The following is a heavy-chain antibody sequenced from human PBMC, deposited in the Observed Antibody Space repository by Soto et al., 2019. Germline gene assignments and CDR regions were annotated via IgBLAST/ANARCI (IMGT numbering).Heavy chain of an antibody. J-gene: IGHJ4*01. CDR1: GGSISSGGYY. CDR3: ARGVIH. CDR2: ISYSGST. Sequence: PSETLSLTCTVSGGSISSGGYYRSWIGQRPGKGLGWIGYISYSGSTYYNPSLKSRVTISVDTSKNHFSLILYSVTAGDTAVYYCARGVIHWGEGTLVTVSS. D-gene: IGHD2-21*01. V-gene: IGHV4-31*03.